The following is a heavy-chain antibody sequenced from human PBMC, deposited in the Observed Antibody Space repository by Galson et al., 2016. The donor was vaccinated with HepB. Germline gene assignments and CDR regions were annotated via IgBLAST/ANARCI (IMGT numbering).Heavy chain of an antibody. J-gene: IGHJ4*02. D-gene: IGHD3-10*01. V-gene: IGHV5-10-1*01. CDR1: TVNFIRYW. CDR2: IDPSDSYT. CDR3: AIFYFDSGSYYNPDY. Sequence: QSGAEVKKPGESLRISCQGSTVNFIRYWISWVRQMPGKGLEWMGRIDPSDSYTKYSPSFQGHVTFSLDKSISTAYLQWSSLKASDTAMYYCAIFYFDSGSYYNPDYWGQGTLVT.